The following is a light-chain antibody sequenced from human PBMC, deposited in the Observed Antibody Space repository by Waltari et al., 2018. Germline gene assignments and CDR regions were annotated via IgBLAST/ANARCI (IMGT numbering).Light chain of an antibody. CDR2: RNN. J-gene: IGLJ3*02. Sequence: QSVLTQPPSASGTPGQRVTIPCSGSRSNIGSNYVYWYQQLPGTAPKLLIYRNNQRPSGVPARFSGSKSGTSASLAISGLRSEDEADYYCAAWDDSLSGLVFGGVTKLTVL. CDR1: RSNIGSNY. V-gene: IGLV1-47*01. CDR3: AAWDDSLSGLV.